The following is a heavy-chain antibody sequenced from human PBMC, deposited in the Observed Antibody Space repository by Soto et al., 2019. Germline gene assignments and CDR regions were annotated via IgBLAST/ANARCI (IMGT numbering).Heavy chain of an antibody. CDR1: GGTFSSYA. Sequence: QVQLVQSGAEVKKPGSSVKVSCKASGGTFSSYAISWVRQAPGQGLEWMGGIIPIFGTANYAQKFQGRVTITADESTSTAYMELSSLRSEDTAVYYCASEKVAAGTPWDYYYYGMDVWGQGTTVTVSS. D-gene: IGHD6-13*01. J-gene: IGHJ6*02. V-gene: IGHV1-69*12. CDR2: IIPIFGTA. CDR3: ASEKVAAGTPWDYYYYGMDV.